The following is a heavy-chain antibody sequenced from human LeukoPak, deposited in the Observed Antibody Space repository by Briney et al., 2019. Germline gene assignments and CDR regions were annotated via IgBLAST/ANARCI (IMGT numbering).Heavy chain of an antibody. D-gene: IGHD2-15*01. Sequence: PGRSLRLSCTASGFTFGDCAMSWVRQAPGKGLEWVSFIRSKAYGGTTEYAASVKGRFTISRDDSKSIAYLQMNSLKTEDTAVYYCTRVSLVAASVFFDYWGQGTLVTVSS. V-gene: IGHV3-49*04. CDR2: IRSKAYGGTT. CDR1: GFTFGDCA. CDR3: TRVSLVAASVFFDY. J-gene: IGHJ4*02.